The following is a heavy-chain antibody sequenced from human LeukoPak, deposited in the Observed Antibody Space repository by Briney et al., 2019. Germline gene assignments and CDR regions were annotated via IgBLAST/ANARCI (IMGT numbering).Heavy chain of an antibody. CDR1: GFTFSGYS. CDR2: FGTRSTSV. Sequence: GGSLRLSCTASGFTFSGYSMNWIRQAPGKGLEWVSSFGTRSTSVYHAGSVKGRFAISRDNAKNSLYLQMNSLRAEDTAVYYCARPLGKGQDYWGQGTLVTVSS. V-gene: IGHV3-21*04. J-gene: IGHJ4*02. CDR3: ARPLGKGQDY. D-gene: IGHD7-27*01.